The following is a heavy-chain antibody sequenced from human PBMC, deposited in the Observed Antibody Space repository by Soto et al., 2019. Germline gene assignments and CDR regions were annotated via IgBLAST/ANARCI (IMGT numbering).Heavy chain of an antibody. CDR2: IIPIFGTA. CDR1: GGTFSSYA. Sequence: SVKVSCKASGGTFSSYAISWVRQAPGQGLEWMGGIIPIFGTANYAQKFQGRVTITADESTSTAYMELSSLRSEDTAVYYCARVNVVVTDTEGYGMDVWGQGTTVTVSS. D-gene: IGHD2-21*02. CDR3: ARVNVVVTDTEGYGMDV. V-gene: IGHV1-69*13. J-gene: IGHJ6*02.